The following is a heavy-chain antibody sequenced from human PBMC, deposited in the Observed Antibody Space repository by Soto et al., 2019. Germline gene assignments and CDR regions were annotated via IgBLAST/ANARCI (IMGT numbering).Heavy chain of an antibody. CDR1: GGSISSSSYY. CDR2: IYYSGST. J-gene: IGHJ3*02. Sequence: SETLSLTCTVSGGSISSSSYYWGWIRQPPGKGLEWIGSIYYSGSTYYNPSLKSRVTISVDTSKNQFSLKLSSVTAADTAVYYCARQIVATIQVDAFDIWGQGTMVTVSS. D-gene: IGHD5-12*01. V-gene: IGHV4-39*01. CDR3: ARQIVATIQVDAFDI.